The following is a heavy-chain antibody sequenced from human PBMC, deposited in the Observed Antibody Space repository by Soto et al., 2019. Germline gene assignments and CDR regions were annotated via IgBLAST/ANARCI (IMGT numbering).Heavy chain of an antibody. J-gene: IGHJ5*02. CDR1: GGSFSGYY. V-gene: IGHV4-34*01. CDR3: ARGDLNLCSGGSCYSMWFDP. Sequence: SETLSLTCAVYGGSFSGYYWSWIRQPPGKGLEWIGEINHSGSTNYNPSLKSRVTISVDTSKNQFSLKLSSVTAADTAVYYCARGDLNLCSGGSCYSMWFDPWGQGTLVTVSS. D-gene: IGHD2-15*01. CDR2: INHSGST.